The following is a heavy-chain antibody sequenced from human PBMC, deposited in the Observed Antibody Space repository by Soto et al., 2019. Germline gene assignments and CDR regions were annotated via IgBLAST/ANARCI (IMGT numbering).Heavy chain of an antibody. J-gene: IGHJ6*02. CDR3: GREGQQLAQEKYYQFNGMYV. Sequence: ASVKVSCKASGFTFSDYGLSWVRQAPGQPLEWMGWISGDNINSKYSQKFQGRLTMTTDTSTATASMELRSLTSDDTAVYYCGREGQQLAQEKYYQFNGMYVWGQGTTVTVSS. D-gene: IGHD6-13*01. CDR1: GFTFSDYG. CDR2: ISGDNINS. V-gene: IGHV1-18*01.